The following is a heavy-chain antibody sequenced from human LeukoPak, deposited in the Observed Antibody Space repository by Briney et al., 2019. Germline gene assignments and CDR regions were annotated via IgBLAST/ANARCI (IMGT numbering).Heavy chain of an antibody. CDR1: GYGFTSYW. Sequence: GASLKISCKGSGYGFTSYWIGWVRPMPGKGLEWMGIIYPGDSDTRYSPSFQGQVTIPADKSISTAYLQWSSLKASDTAMYYCARRRGRGYSYGPIDYWGQGTLVTVSS. CDR3: ARRRGRGYSYGPIDY. V-gene: IGHV5-51*01. J-gene: IGHJ4*02. D-gene: IGHD5-18*01. CDR2: IYPGDSDT.